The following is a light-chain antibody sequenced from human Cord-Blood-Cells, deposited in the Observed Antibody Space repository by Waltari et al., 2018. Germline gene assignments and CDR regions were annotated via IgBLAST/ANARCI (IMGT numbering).Light chain of an antibody. J-gene: IGKJ1*01. CDR2: AAS. V-gene: IGKV1-39*01. Sequence: IQMTQSPSSLSASVGDRVTITCRASQSSSSYLNWYQQKPGKVPKLLIYAASSLQSGVPSRFSGSGSGTDFTLTISSLQPEDFATYYCQQSYSTWWTFGQGTKVEIK. CDR1: QSSSSY. CDR3: QQSYSTWWT.